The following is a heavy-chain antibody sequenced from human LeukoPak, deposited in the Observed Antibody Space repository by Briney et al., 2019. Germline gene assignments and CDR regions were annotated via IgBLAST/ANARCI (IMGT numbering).Heavy chain of an antibody. Sequence: RGSLRLSCVASGFTFSSYWMSWVRQAPGKGLEWVANIKQDGSEKYYVDSLPGRVTMSRDNVKNSLYLQMNSLRAEDTAVYYCASGGKFYYDSSGYPGDYWGQGTLVTVSS. CDR3: ASGGKFYYDSSGYPGDY. D-gene: IGHD3-22*01. V-gene: IGHV3-7*01. CDR2: IKQDGSEK. CDR1: GFTFSSYW. J-gene: IGHJ4*02.